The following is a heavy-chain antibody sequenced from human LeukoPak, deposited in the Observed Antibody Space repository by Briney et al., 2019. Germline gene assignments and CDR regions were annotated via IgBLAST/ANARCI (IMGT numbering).Heavy chain of an antibody. CDR2: ISAYNGNT. D-gene: IGHD5-12*01. CDR1: GYTFTSYG. CDR3: ASSGYDGGWFDP. Sequence: ASVKVSCKASGYTFTSYGISWVRQAPGQGLEWMGWISAYNGNTNYAQRLQGRVTMTTDTSTSTAYMELRSLRSDDTAVYYCASSGYDGGWFDPWGQGTLVTVSS. V-gene: IGHV1-18*04. J-gene: IGHJ5*02.